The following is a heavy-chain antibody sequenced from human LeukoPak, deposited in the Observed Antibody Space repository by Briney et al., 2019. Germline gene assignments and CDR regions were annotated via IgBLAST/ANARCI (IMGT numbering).Heavy chain of an antibody. CDR2: ISPTSAGR. CDR3: VRDVGGAWPFDY. D-gene: IGHD1-26*01. J-gene: IGHJ4*02. V-gene: IGHV3-23*01. Sequence: GGSLRLSCVASGLDFSNTGMTCVRQAPGRGLEWVSTISPTSAGRHYLDSVKGRFTISTDNSKNTLSLGINSLRADDTATYYCVRDVGGAWPFDYRGQGTRVIVSS. CDR1: GLDFSNTG.